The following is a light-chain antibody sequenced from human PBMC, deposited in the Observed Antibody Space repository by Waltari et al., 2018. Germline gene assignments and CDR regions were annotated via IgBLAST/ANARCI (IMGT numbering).Light chain of an antibody. CDR1: NVGSKS. V-gene: IGLV3-21*04. Sequence: YVLTQPPSVSVDPGKTARLPCGGVNVGSKSVYWYQQKPGQAPGLVMFYDSDRPSESPERFSGSNSGNTATLTISWVEAGDEADYHCQVWDDVTDSGVFGGGTKLTVL. J-gene: IGLJ3*02. CDR2: YDS. CDR3: QVWDDVTDSGV.